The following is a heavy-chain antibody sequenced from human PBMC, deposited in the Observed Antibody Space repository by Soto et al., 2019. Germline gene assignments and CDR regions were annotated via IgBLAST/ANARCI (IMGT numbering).Heavy chain of an antibody. J-gene: IGHJ4*02. CDR2: IKEDGSEK. V-gene: IGHV3-7*03. CDR1: GFTLSNFW. D-gene: IGHD3-16*01. CDR3: ASYRTLGC. Sequence: EVQLVESGGGLVQPGGSLRLSCAASGFTLSNFWMSWVRQAPGKGLEGVASIKEDGSEKSYVDSVKGRFTISRDNAQKSLYLQMNRLRVDDAAVYYCASYRTLGCWGQRPPVIVSS.